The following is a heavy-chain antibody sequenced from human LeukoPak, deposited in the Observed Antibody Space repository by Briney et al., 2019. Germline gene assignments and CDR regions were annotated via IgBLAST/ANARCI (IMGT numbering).Heavy chain of an antibody. J-gene: IGHJ4*02. CDR3: ARGGVVVPAAMLY. CDR2: IYHSGST. Sequence: KPSETLSLTCTVSGYSISSGYYWGWIRQPPGKGLEWIGSIYHSGSTYYNPSLKSRVTISVDTSKNQFSLKLSSVTAADTAVYYCARGGVVVPAAMLYWRQGTLVTVSS. D-gene: IGHD2-2*01. CDR1: GYSISSGYY. V-gene: IGHV4-38-2*02.